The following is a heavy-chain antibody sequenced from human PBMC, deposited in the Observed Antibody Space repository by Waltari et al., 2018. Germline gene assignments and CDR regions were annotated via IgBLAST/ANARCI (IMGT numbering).Heavy chain of an antibody. J-gene: IGHJ3*02. CDR2: ISSTGNT. D-gene: IGHD1-26*01. V-gene: IGHV4-30-4*08. Sequence: GDSITNADYYLNWFRQTQGEGLEWIGYISSTGNTYYTPSLKSRITISLDTSKSHFSLNLSSVTAADTAVYYCARGDKGGSGAYYAFDIWGQGTNVTVSS. CDR1: GDSITNADYY. CDR3: ARGDKGGSGAYYAFDI.